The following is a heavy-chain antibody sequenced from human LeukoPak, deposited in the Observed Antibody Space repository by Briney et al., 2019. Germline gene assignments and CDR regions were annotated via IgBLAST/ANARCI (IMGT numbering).Heavy chain of an antibody. Sequence: GRSLRLSCAASGFTFSTYGMHWVRQAPGKGLEWVTVIWYDGSNKYYADSVKGRFTISRDNSKNTLYLQMNSLRAEDTAVYYCARDTGTATGSPFDSWGQGTLVTVSS. J-gene: IGHJ4*02. CDR1: GFTFSTYG. CDR2: IWYDGSNK. CDR3: ARDTGTATGSPFDS. D-gene: IGHD6-13*01. V-gene: IGHV3-33*08.